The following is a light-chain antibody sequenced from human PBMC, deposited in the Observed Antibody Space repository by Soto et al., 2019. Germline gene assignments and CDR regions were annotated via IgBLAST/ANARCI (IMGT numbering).Light chain of an antibody. J-gene: IGLJ1*01. CDR2: GVT. V-gene: IGLV2-14*01. CDR1: FTDIGSYHC. Sequence: QTAMTDPASLSGSPGQSVTISFAGTFTDIGSYHCVSLYQQHPVKASNLLMYGVTCRASALSNLLSVPQSGNTAYLTISGLQADDEAEYYCSSYTSSIAPNVFGTGTKGTVL. CDR3: SSYTSSIAPNV.